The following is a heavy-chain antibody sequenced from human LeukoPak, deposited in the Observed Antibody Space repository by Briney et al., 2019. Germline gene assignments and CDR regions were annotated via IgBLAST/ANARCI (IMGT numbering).Heavy chain of an antibody. CDR1: GYTFTGYY. D-gene: IGHD6-13*01. J-gene: IGHJ4*02. Sequence: ATVKVSCKASGYTFTGYYMHWVRQAPGQGLEWMGWINPNSGGTNYAQKFQGRVTMTRDTSISTAYMELSRLRSDDTAVYYCARAHSSSWYVSGYWGQGTLVTVS. CDR3: ARAHSSSWYVSGY. CDR2: INPNSGGT. V-gene: IGHV1-2*02.